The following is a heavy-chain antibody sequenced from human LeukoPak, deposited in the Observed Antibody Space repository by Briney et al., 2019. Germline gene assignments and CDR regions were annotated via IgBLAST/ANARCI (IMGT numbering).Heavy chain of an antibody. J-gene: IGHJ5*02. V-gene: IGHV4-59*01. CDR1: GGSISSYY. CDR2: IYYSGST. Sequence: SETLSLTSTVSGGSISSYYWSWIRQPPGKGLEWIGYIYYSGSTNYNPSLKSRVTISVDTSKNQFSLKLSSVTAADTAVYYCARAAAYCGGDCYGWFDPWGQGTLVTVSS. CDR3: ARAAAYCGGDCYGWFDP. D-gene: IGHD2-21*02.